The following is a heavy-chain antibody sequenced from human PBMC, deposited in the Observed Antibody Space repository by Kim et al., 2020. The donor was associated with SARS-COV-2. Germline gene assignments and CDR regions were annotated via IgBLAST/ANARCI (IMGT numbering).Heavy chain of an antibody. CDR1: GGSFSGYY. CDR2: INHSGST. V-gene: IGHV4-34*01. CDR3: ARGGHDYVWGSYRSNWFDP. Sequence: SETLSLTCAVYGGSFSGYYWSWIRQPPGKGLEWIGEINHSGSTNYNPSLKSRVTISVDTSKNQFSLKLSSVTAADTAVYYCARGGHDYVWGSYRSNWFDPWGQGTLVTVSS. J-gene: IGHJ5*02. D-gene: IGHD3-16*02.